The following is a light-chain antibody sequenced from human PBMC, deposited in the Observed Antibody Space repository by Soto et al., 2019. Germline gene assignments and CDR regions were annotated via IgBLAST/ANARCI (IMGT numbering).Light chain of an antibody. CDR2: AAP. Sequence: DAQMTQSPSSLSASVGDSVTITCRASQRLGTYLDWSQHQPGNAPTLLLYAAPSLQSGGPSRFSGSGSGTDFTLTISSLQPEEWATYYCQERHSTFGQGDPREIK. CDR3: QERHST. J-gene: IGKJ2*01. CDR1: QRLGTY. V-gene: IGKV1-39*01.